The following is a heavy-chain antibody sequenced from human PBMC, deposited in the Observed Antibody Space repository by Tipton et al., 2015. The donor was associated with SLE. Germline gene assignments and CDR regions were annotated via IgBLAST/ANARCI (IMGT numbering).Heavy chain of an antibody. V-gene: IGHV4-34*01. CDR1: GGSFRGYY. Sequence: TLSLTCAVYGGSFRGYYWSWIRQPPGKGLEWIGEINHSGSTNHNPSLKSRVIISVDTSKNQFSLKLSSVTAADTAVYYCATPGYCSGGGCYPAFGYWGQGTLVTVSS. CDR2: INHSGST. D-gene: IGHD2-15*01. J-gene: IGHJ4*02. CDR3: ATPGYCSGGGCYPAFGY.